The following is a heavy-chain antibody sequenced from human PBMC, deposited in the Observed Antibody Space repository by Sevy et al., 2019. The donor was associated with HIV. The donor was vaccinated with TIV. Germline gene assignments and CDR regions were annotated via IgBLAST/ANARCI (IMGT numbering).Heavy chain of an antibody. D-gene: IGHD6-6*01. J-gene: IGHJ4*02. V-gene: IGHV4-4*07. CDR2: IYTSGST. CDR3: AXFSGSSSRGHFXY. CDR1: XGSISSYY. Sequence: SETLSLTCTVXXGSISSYYWSWIRQPAGKGLEWIGRIYTSGSTKYNPSLKSRVTMSVDTSKNQFSLKLSSVTAADTAVYXCAXFSGSSSRGHFXYWGQGTLVTVSS.